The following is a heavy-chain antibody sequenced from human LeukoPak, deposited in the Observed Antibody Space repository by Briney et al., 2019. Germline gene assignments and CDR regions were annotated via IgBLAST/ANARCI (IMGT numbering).Heavy chain of an antibody. D-gene: IGHD3-10*01. V-gene: IGHV6-1*01. J-gene: IGHJ6*03. Sequence: SQTLSLTCAISGDSVSSNSAAWNWIRQSPSRGLEWLGRTYYRSKWYDDYAVSVKSRITINPDTSKNQFSLQLNSVTPEDTAVYYCARGRWGPGWVLNYYGSGNRFYMDVWGKGTTVTVSS. CDR1: GDSVSSNSAA. CDR3: ARGRWGPGWVLNYYGSGNRFYMDV. CDR2: TYYRSKWYD.